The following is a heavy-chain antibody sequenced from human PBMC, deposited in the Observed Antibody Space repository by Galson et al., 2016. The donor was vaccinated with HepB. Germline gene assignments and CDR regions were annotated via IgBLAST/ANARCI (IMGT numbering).Heavy chain of an antibody. CDR2: IYPGDSDT. CDR3: ARQTAAGTIDNYHDVMDV. D-gene: IGHD6-13*01. Sequence: QSGAEVKKPGESLKISCKGSGYSFTSYWIGWVRQMPGKGLEWMGIIYPGDSDTRYSPSFQGQVTISADKSISTAYLQWSSRKASDTAMYYCARQTAAGTIDNYHDVMDVWGHGTTVTVSS. CDR1: GYSFTSYW. J-gene: IGHJ6*02. V-gene: IGHV5-51*01.